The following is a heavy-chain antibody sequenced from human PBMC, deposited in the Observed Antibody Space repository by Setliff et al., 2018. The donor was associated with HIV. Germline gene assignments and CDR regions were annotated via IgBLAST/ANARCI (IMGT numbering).Heavy chain of an antibody. Sequence: ASVKVSCKASGYTFTGYYMHWVRQAPGQGLEWMGWINPNSGGTNYAQKFQGWVTMTRDTSTSTAYMELSSLTSEDTAVYYCARPSVRMARNWYDFGYWGQGTLVTVSS. CDR1: GYTFTGYY. CDR2: INPNSGGT. V-gene: IGHV1-2*04. D-gene: IGHD1-1*01. CDR3: ARPSVRMARNWYDFGY. J-gene: IGHJ4*02.